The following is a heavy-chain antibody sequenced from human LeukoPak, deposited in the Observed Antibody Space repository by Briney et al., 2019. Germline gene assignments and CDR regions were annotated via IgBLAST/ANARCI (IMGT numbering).Heavy chain of an antibody. CDR1: GFSLSTYG. CDR3: ASGPLGHNYDSSGYEY. D-gene: IGHD3-22*01. V-gene: IGHV3-33*05. J-gene: IGHJ4*02. Sequence: GGSLRLSCAASGFSLSTYGMNWVRQAPGKGLEWVGGIKYDGIQEFYADSVKGRFTVSKDTSKNTLHLQMNSLRAEDTAVYYCASGPLGHNYDSSGYEYWGQGTLVTVPS. CDR2: IKYDGIQE.